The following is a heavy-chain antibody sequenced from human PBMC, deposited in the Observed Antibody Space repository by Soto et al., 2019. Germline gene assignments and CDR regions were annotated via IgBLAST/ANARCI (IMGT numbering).Heavy chain of an antibody. D-gene: IGHD3-10*01. Sequence: ASVKVSCKASGYTFTSYGISWVRQAPGQGLEWMGWISAYNGNTNYAQKLQGRVTMTTDTSTSTAYMELRSLRSDDTAVYYCARSGGWSSVGGKGGHGGFDIWGQRTMVAVSS. V-gene: IGHV1-18*01. CDR2: ISAYNGNT. CDR3: ARSGGWSSVGGKGGHGGFDI. J-gene: IGHJ3*02. CDR1: GYTFTSYG.